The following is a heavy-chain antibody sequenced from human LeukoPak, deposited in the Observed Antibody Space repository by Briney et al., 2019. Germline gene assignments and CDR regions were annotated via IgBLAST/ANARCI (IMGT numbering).Heavy chain of an antibody. D-gene: IGHD4-17*01. Sequence: SETLSLTCAVSGGSSSSGGYSWSWIRQPPGKGLEWIGYIYHSGSTYYNPSLKSRVTISVDRSKNQFSLKLSSVTAADTAVYYCARVLKGYGADYWGQGTLVTVSS. J-gene: IGHJ4*02. V-gene: IGHV4-30-2*01. CDR1: GGSSSSGGYS. CDR3: ARVLKGYGADY. CDR2: IYHSGST.